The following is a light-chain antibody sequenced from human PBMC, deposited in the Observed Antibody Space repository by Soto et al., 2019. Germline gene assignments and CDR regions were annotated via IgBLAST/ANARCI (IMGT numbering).Light chain of an antibody. V-gene: IGKV1-9*01. CDR3: QQFANYPRT. CDR1: QGINSH. Sequence: DIQLTQSPSFLSAAVGDRVTITCRASQGINSHLAWYQQKPGQAPKLLMYGASTLQSGVPSRFSSSGSGTDFTLTISSLQTEDFATYYCQQFANYPRTLGPGTKVDIK. CDR2: GAS. J-gene: IGKJ3*01.